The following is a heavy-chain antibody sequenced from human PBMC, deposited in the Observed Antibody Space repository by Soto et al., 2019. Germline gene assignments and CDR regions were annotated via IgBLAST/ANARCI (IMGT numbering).Heavy chain of an antibody. V-gene: IGHV4-30-2*01. CDR2: IYHSGST. CDR3: ARGMATLTPIDN. J-gene: IGHJ4*02. D-gene: IGHD4-4*01. CDR1: GGSISSGGYS. Sequence: QLQLQESGSGLVKPSQTLSLTCAVSGGSISSGGYSCSWIRQPPGKGLEWIGYIYHSGSTYYNPPLKRRVTISVDTSKNQFSLKLTSVTAADTAVYYSARGMATLTPIDNWGQGPLGSVSS.